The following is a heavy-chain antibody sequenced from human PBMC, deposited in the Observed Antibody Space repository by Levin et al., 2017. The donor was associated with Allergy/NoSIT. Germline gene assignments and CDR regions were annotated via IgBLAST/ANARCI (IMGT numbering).Heavy chain of an antibody. J-gene: IGHJ6*02. V-gene: IGHV3-11*01. CDR2: ISSSGSTI. CDR3: ARSAVAGSFGSLDYYYGMDV. CDR1: GFTFSDYY. D-gene: IGHD6-19*01. Sequence: GGSLRLSCAASGFTFSDYYMSWIRQAPGKGLEWVSYISSSGSTIYYADSVKGRFTISRDNAKNSLYLQMNSLRAEDTAVYYCARSAVAGSFGSLDYYYGMDVWGQGTTVTVSS.